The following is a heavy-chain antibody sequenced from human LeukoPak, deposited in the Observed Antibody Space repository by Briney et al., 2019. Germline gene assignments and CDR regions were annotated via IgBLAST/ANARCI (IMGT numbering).Heavy chain of an antibody. D-gene: IGHD2-2*01. CDR1: GGSISSSSYY. J-gene: IGHJ4*01. CDR3: ARDLSVRMYDY. V-gene: IGHV4-39*07. Sequence: SETLSLTCTVSGGSISSSSYYWGWIRQPPGKGLEWIGSIYYSGSTYYNPSLKSRVTISVDTSKNQFSLKLSSVTAADTAVYYCARDLSVRMYDYWGQGTLVTVSS. CDR2: IYYSGST.